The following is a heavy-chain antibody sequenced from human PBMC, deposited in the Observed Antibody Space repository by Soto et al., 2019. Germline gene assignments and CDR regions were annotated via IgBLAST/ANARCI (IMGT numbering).Heavy chain of an antibody. CDR2: IYPGDSDT. CDR3: ARQGDYGDYAAYYYGMDV. Sequence: GESLKISCNGSGYSFTSYWIGWVRQMPGKGLEWMGIIYPGDSDTRYSPSFQGQVTISADKSISTAYLQWSSLKASDTAMYYCARQGDYGDYAAYYYGMDVWGQGTTVTVSS. J-gene: IGHJ6*02. D-gene: IGHD4-17*01. CDR1: GYSFTSYW. V-gene: IGHV5-51*01.